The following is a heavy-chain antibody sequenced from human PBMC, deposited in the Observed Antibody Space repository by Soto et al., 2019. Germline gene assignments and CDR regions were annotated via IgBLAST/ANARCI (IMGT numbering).Heavy chain of an antibody. CDR3: ARRQDSPPDIAAAGGKDY. Sequence: SETLSLTCTVSGGSISSSSYYWGWIRQPPGKGLEWIGSIYYSGSTYYNPSLKSRVTISVDTSKNQFSLKLSSVTAADTAVYYCARRQDSPPDIAAAGGKDYWGQGTLVTVSS. V-gene: IGHV4-39*01. CDR1: GGSISSSSYY. D-gene: IGHD6-13*01. J-gene: IGHJ4*02. CDR2: IYYSGST.